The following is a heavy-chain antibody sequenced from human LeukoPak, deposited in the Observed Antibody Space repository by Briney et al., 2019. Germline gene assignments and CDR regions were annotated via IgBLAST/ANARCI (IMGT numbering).Heavy chain of an antibody. D-gene: IGHD3-10*01. CDR2: IYYSGST. J-gene: IGHJ6*02. CDR3: ARDKGYGSGNYYYYGMDV. V-gene: IGHV4-59*01. Sequence: SETLSLTCSVSGGSINNYWWNWIRQPPGKGLEWIGYIYYSGSTSYNPSLKSRLTISVDTSLNQFSLKLNSVTAADTAVYYCARDKGYGSGNYYYYGMDVWGQGTTVTVSS. CDR1: GGSINNYW.